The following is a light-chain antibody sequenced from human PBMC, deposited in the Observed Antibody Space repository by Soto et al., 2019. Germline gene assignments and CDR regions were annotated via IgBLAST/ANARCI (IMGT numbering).Light chain of an antibody. CDR2: QDS. V-gene: IGLV3-1*01. CDR3: QAWDSSTAAVV. Sequence: SYELTQPPSVSVSPGQTASITCSGDKLGDKYACWYQQKPGQSPVLVIYQDSKRPSGIPERFSGSNSGNTATLTISGTQAMDEGDYYCQAWDSSTAAVVFGGGTKVTVL. CDR1: KLGDKY. J-gene: IGLJ2*01.